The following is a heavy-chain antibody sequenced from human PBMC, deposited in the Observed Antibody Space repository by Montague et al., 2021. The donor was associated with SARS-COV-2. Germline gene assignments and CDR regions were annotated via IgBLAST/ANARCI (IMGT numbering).Heavy chain of an antibody. Sequence: TLSLTCAVSGGSINGGGYSWSWIRQSPGKGLEWIGYILHSGSTYYNPSLWSRVTISVDRSKSQFSLNLTSMTAADTAGYFCARAASPRGAFDVWGQGTVVTVSS. CDR3: ARAASPRGAFDV. V-gene: IGHV4-30-2*06. CDR2: ILHSGST. CDR1: GGSINGGGYS. J-gene: IGHJ3*01. D-gene: IGHD3-10*01.